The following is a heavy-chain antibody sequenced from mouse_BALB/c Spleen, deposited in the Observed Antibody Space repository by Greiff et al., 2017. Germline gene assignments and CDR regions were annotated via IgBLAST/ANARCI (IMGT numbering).Heavy chain of an antibody. CDR1: GYAFSSYW. CDR3: AREAYGAY. Sequence: QVQLKQSGAELVRPGSSVKISCKASGYAFSSYWMNWVKQRPGQGLEWIGQIYPGDGDTNYNGKFKGKATLTADKSSSTAYMQLSSLTSEDSAVYFGAREAYGAYWGQGTLVTVSA. D-gene: IGHD6-5*01. CDR2: IYPGDGDT. J-gene: IGHJ3*01. V-gene: IGHV1-80*01.